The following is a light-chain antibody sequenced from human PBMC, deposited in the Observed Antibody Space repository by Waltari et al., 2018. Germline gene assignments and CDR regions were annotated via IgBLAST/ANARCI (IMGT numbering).Light chain of an antibody. Sequence: EVVMTQSPDTLSVSPGERVTLSCRASQSIGSNLAWYQQKPGQAPRILISRASTRATDIPARVSGRGSGTEFTLTITSLQSEDSAVYYCQQYNNWPPWTFGQGTNVEIK. J-gene: IGKJ1*01. CDR3: QQYNNWPPWT. V-gene: IGKV3-15*01. CDR1: QSIGSN. CDR2: RAS.